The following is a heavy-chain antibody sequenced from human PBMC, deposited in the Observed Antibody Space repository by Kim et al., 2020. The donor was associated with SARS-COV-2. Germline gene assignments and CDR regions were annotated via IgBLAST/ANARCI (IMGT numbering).Heavy chain of an antibody. J-gene: IGHJ4*02. CDR3: ARVPSSSWYSTYFDY. CDR2: INPSGGST. V-gene: IGHV1-46*01. Sequence: ASVKVSCKASGYTFTSYYMHWVRQAPGQGLEWMGIINPSGGSTSYAQKFQGRVTMTRDTSTSTVYMELSSLRSEDTAVYYCARVPSSSWYSTYFDYWGQGTLVTVSS. CDR1: GYTFTSYY. D-gene: IGHD6-13*01.